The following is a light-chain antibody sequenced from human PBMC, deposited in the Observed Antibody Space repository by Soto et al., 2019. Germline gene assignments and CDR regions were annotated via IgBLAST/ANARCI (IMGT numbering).Light chain of an antibody. CDR1: QSVRSY. V-gene: IGKV1-13*02. CDR2: DAT. Sequence: IRMTGAPSSMAASASGGGTITCLASQSVRSYLNWYQQKPGKAPKLLVYDATSLESGVSSRFSGSGYGTDFTLTISSLQPDDFATYYCQQYNSYPWTFGQGTKVDIK. J-gene: IGKJ1*01. CDR3: QQYNSYPWT.